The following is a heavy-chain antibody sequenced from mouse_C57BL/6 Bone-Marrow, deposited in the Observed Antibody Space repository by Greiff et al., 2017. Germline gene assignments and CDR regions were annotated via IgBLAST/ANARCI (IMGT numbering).Heavy chain of an antibody. J-gene: IGHJ3*01. CDR3: AIHHYYDSSSLFAY. V-gene: IGHV2-3*01. CDR1: GFSLTSYG. Sequence: VKLMESGPGLVAPSQSLSITCTVSGFSLTSYGVSWVRQPPGKGLEWLGVIWGDGSTKYHSALISRLSLSKDNSKCQVFLKLNSLQTDDTATYYCAIHHYYDSSSLFAYWGRGTLITVSA. CDR2: IWGDGST. D-gene: IGHD1-1*01.